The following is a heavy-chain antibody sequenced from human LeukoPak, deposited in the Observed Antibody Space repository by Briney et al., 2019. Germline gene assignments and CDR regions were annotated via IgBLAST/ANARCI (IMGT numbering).Heavy chain of an antibody. CDR1: GFTFSYSA. V-gene: IGHV3-23*01. D-gene: IGHD6-19*01. Sequence: PGGSLRLSCAASGFTFSYSAMSWVRQAPGKGLEWVSTLSGSGITTYYADSVKGRFTISRDNSKNTLYLQMNSLRAEDTAVYYCAKGIYSSGWSYFDYWGHGTLVTVSS. CDR3: AKGIYSSGWSYFDY. J-gene: IGHJ4*01. CDR2: LSGSGITT.